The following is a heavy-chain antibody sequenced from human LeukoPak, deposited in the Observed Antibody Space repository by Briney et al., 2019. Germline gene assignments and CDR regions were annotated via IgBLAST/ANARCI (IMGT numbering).Heavy chain of an antibody. CDR2: INAGNGNT. Sequence: ASVKVSCKASGYTFTSYAMHWVRQAPGQRLEWMGWINAGNGNTKYSQKFQGRVTITRDTSASTAYTELSSLRSEDTAVYYCARDSYYDFWSGYLGGFDPWGQGTLVTVSS. D-gene: IGHD3-3*01. CDR1: GYTFTSYA. J-gene: IGHJ5*02. CDR3: ARDSYYDFWSGYLGGFDP. V-gene: IGHV1-3*01.